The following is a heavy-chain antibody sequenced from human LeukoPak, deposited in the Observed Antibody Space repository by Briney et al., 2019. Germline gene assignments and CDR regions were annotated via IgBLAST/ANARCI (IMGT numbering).Heavy chain of an antibody. J-gene: IGHJ4*02. CDR2: INPGSGDT. CDR1: GYTFSGYF. CDR3: ARDLSSTPNWELDH. Sequence: ASVKVSCKASGYTFSGYFVHWVRQAPGQGLEWMGRINPGSGDTEFAQKFQGRVTMTRDTSVSTAYMEVSGLTSDDTAIYYRARDLSSTPNWELDHWGQGTLVTVSS. V-gene: IGHV1-2*06. D-gene: IGHD7-27*01.